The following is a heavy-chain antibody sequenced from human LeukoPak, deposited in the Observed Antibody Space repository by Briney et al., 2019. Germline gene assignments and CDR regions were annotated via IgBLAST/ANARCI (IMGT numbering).Heavy chain of an antibody. CDR3: STYLTI. Sequence: PGGSLRLSCAASGFTFSNVWMSWVRQAPGKGLEWVGRIKTKIDGGTTDYAAPVKGRFTISRDDSKTTLYLQMNSLKTEDTAVYYCSTYLTIRGQGSLVTVSS. CDR2: IKTKIDGGTT. CDR1: GFTFSNVW. V-gene: IGHV3-15*01. J-gene: IGHJ4*02.